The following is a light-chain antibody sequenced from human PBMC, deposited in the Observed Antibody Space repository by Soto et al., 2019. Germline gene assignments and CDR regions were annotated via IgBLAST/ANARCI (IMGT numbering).Light chain of an antibody. CDR3: QQYNNWPPDRT. Sequence: EIVMTQSPATLSVSPGERATLSCRASQSVGSNLAWYQQKPGQAPRLLIYGASTRATGIPARFSGSGSGTEFTLTISSLQSEDLAIYFCQQYNNWPPDRTFGQGTKVEI. V-gene: IGKV3-15*01. CDR2: GAS. CDR1: QSVGSN. J-gene: IGKJ1*01.